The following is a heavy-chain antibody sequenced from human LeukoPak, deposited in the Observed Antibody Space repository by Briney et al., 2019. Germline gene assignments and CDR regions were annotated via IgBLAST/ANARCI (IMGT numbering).Heavy chain of an antibody. CDR1: GGSFSGYY. D-gene: IGHD2-15*01. CDR2: IYHSGST. Sequence: SETLSLTCAVYGGSFSGYYWSWIRPPPGKGLEWIGYIYHSGSTYYNPSLKSRVTISVDRSKNQFSLKLSSVTAADTAVYYCARGAYCSGGSCYSWGPNLFDYWGQGTLVTVSS. CDR3: ARGAYCSGGSCYSWGPNLFDY. V-gene: IGHV4-34*01. J-gene: IGHJ4*02.